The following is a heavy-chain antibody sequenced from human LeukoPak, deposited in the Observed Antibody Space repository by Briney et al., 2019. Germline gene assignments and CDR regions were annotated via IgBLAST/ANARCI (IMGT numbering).Heavy chain of an antibody. CDR1: GYTFTSYY. CDR3: ARGPPTTYYFDY. CDR2: INPSGGST. D-gene: IGHD1-14*01. Sequence: ASVKVSCKASGYTFTSYYMHWVRQAPGQGLEWMGIINPSGGSTSYAQKFQGRVTITADESTSTAYMELSSLRSEDTAVYYCARGPPTTYYFDYWGQGTLVTVSS. J-gene: IGHJ4*02. V-gene: IGHV1-46*01.